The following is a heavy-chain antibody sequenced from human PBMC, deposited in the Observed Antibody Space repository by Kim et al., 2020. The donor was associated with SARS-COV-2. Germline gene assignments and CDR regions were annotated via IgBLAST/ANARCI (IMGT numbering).Heavy chain of an antibody. V-gene: IGHV1-8*01. Sequence: ASVKVSCKASGCTFTSYDINWVRQATGQGLEWMGWMNPNSGNTGYAQKFQGRVTMTRNTSISTAYMELSSLRSEDTAVYYCARGARYSGYDYAYWGQGTLVTVSS. J-gene: IGHJ4*02. CDR2: MNPNSGNT. CDR3: ARGARYSGYDYAY. CDR1: GCTFTSYD. D-gene: IGHD5-12*01.